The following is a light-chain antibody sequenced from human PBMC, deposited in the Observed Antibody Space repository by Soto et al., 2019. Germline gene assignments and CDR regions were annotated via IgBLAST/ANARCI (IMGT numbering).Light chain of an antibody. CDR3: LQDYNYPRT. J-gene: IGKJ4*01. CDR2: GAS. Sequence: AIQMTQSPYSLSASVGDRVTITCRASQGIRNDLGWYQQKPGKAPKLLIYGASRQSGVPSRFSGSGSGTDFTLTISSLQPEDFATYYCLQDYNYPRTFGGGTKVEIK. CDR1: QGIRND. V-gene: IGKV1-6*01.